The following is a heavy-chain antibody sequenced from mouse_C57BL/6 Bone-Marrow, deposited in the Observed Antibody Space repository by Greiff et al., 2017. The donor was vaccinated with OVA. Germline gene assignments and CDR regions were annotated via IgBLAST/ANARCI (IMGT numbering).Heavy chain of an antibody. Sequence: QVQLQQPGAELVKPGASVKMSCKASGYTFTSYWITWVKQRPGQGLEWIGDIYPGSGSTNYNEKFKSKATLTVDTSSSTAYMQLSSLTSEDSAVYYCARIHYYGSRPDYWGQGTTLTVSS. CDR1: GYTFTSYW. J-gene: IGHJ2*01. CDR2: IYPGSGST. D-gene: IGHD1-1*01. CDR3: ARIHYYGSRPDY. V-gene: IGHV1-55*01.